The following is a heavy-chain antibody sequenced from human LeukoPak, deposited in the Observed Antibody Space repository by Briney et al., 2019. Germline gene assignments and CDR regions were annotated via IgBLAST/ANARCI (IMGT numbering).Heavy chain of an antibody. D-gene: IGHD3-9*01. Sequence: PSETLSLTCSVSGHSISSGHYWGWIRQTPGKGLEWIGSIYLSGTTYYNPSLKSRVTISVDTSKNQLSLKLSSVTAADTAVYFCARIFILTCFSSYFDHWGEGTLVTVSA. CDR2: IYLSGTT. CDR3: ARIFILTCFSSYFDH. V-gene: IGHV4-38-2*02. J-gene: IGHJ4*02. CDR1: GHSISSGHY.